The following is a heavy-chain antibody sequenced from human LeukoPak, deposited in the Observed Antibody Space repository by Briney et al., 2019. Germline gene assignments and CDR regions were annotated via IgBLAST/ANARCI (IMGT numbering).Heavy chain of an antibody. CDR3: AKDRRACSSSSCYYRFDY. J-gene: IGHJ4*02. CDR2: ISDSGGSK. Sequence: PGGSLRLSCAASEFTFSSYAMSWPRHAPGKGLEWVSAISDSGGSKYYADSVKGRFTISRDNSKNTVYLQMNSLRAEDTAVYYCAKDRRACSSSSCYYRFDYWGQGTLVTVSS. D-gene: IGHD2-2*01. CDR1: EFTFSSYA. V-gene: IGHV3-23*01.